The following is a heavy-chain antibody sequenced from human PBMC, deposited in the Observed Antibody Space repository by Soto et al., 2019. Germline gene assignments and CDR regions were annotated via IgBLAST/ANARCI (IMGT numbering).Heavy chain of an antibody. CDR3: ARRKERSGPNYFDY. D-gene: IGHD6-25*01. CDR2: MNPHTGKA. J-gene: IGHJ4*02. Sequence: ASVKVSCKASGYTFTTYDINWVRQAPGQGLEWMGWMNPHTGKAGYAQKFQGRVTMTRDNSISTAYMELSSLRSEDTAIYYCARRKERSGPNYFDYWGLGTLVTVSS. V-gene: IGHV1-8*01. CDR1: GYTFTTYD.